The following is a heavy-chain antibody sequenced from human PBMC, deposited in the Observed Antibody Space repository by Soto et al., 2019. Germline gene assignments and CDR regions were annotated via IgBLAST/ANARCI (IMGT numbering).Heavy chain of an antibody. V-gene: IGHV3-7*01. CDR3: ARSSDYHDIYPTNQHFHH. CDR1: GFTFSSYL. J-gene: IGHJ1*01. Sequence: PGGSLRLSCAASGFTFSSYLMRWVHQAPGKGLEWVANIKQDGSEKYYVDSVNGRVTISRDNAKNSLYLQMNSLRAEDTAMYNCARSSDYHDIYPTNQHFHHWGQGTLVTVSS. D-gene: IGHD3-22*01. CDR2: IKQDGSEK.